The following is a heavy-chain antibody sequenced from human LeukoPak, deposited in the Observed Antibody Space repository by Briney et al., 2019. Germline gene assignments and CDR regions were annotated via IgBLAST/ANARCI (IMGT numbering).Heavy chain of an antibody. V-gene: IGHV3-23*01. CDR2: ISASGGST. J-gene: IGHJ4*02. Sequence: GGSLRLSCAASGFTFSSYAMSWVRQAPGKGLEWVSAISASGGSTYYAESVKGRFTISRHNSKNTLYLQMNSLRAEDTAVYYCAKDEYFDWLFVYWGQGTLVTVSS. CDR1: GFTFSSYA. D-gene: IGHD3-9*01. CDR3: AKDEYFDWLFVY.